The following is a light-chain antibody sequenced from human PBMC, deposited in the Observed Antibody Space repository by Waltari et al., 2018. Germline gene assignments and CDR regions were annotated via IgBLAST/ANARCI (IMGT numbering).Light chain of an antibody. V-gene: IGKV3-11*01. CDR3: QQRRNWPPLT. J-gene: IGKJ4*01. Sequence: ETVLTQSPVTLSLSPGERATLSCRASQNVDHFLAWYQQRPGPAPRLLIYDASNRATGIPARFSGTGSGTDFTLTISSLESEDSAVYYCQQRRNWPPLTFGGGTKVEIK. CDR2: DAS. CDR1: QNVDHF.